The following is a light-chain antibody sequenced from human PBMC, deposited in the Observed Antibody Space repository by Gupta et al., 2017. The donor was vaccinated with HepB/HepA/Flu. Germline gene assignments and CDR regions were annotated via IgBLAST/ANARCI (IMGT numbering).Light chain of an antibody. J-gene: IGKJ1*01. V-gene: IGKV3-15*01. CDR1: PNVRRN. Sequence: ELVLTQSPGTLSLSPGERAPLSRRASPNVRRNLAWYQQKPRQPPRRLMYVASTRASTVPARFSGTGSGTDFTLTISSLQSEDFGVYFCQQYDDWPLSFGQGTKVEIK. CDR2: VAS. CDR3: QQYDDWPLS.